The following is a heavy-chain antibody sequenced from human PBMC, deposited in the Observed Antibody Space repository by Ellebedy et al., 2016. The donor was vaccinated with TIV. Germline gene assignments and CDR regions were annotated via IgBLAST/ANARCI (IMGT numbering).Heavy chain of an antibody. D-gene: IGHD4-23*01. V-gene: IGHV3-21*06. CDR3: AKSTVVNPEGDAYDI. Sequence: LSLTCAASGFTFSSFGMNWVRQASGKGLEWVSSIESSGTYIYYADSAKGRFTISRDNAKNSLYLHMTSLRVEDTAVYYCAKSTVVNPEGDAYDIWGQGTEVTVSS. CDR1: GFTFSSFG. CDR2: IESSGTYI. J-gene: IGHJ3*02.